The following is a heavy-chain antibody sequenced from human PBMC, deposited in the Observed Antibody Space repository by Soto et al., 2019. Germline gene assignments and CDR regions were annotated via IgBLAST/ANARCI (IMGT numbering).Heavy chain of an antibody. V-gene: IGHV3-30*14. CDR1: DFTFSNYA. CDR3: AVDSCGVDYSYVMDV. Sequence: QLHLVESGGGVVQPGRSLRLSCAASDFTFSNYAMHWVRQPPGKGLEWVALISYNGRNEYYADSVKGRFTISRDNSKNTLYLQMDSLRTDDTAVFFCAVDSCGVDYSYVMDVWGPGTTVTVSS. J-gene: IGHJ6*02. CDR2: ISYNGRNE. D-gene: IGHD2-21*01.